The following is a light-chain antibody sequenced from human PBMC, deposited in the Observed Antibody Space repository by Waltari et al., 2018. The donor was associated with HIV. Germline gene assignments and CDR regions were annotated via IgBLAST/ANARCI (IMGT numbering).Light chain of an antibody. Sequence: QSVLTQPRSVSGAPGQKVTVSCTGSSSNIGAGYDVHWYQQFPGTAPKLLVYGNGNRPSGVPDRFSASKAGTSASLAITGLQAEDEADYYCQSFDKSLRDTVVFGGGTKVSVL. CDR2: GNG. V-gene: IGLV1-40*01. J-gene: IGLJ2*01. CDR1: SSNIGAGYD. CDR3: QSFDKSLRDTVV.